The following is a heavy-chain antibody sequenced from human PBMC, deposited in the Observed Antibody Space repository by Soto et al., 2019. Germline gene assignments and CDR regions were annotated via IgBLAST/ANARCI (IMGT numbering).Heavy chain of an antibody. V-gene: IGHV3-53*01. J-gene: IGHJ6*02. CDR3: ARDNPYCSGGSCYWRQHYYGMDV. Sequence: GGSLRLSCAASGFTVSSNYMSWVRQAPGKGLEWVSVIYSGGSTYYADSVKGRFTISRDNSKNTLYLQMNSLRAEDTAVYYCARDNPYCSGGSCYWRQHYYGMDVWGQGTTVTVSS. D-gene: IGHD2-15*01. CDR2: IYSGGST. CDR1: GFTVSSNY.